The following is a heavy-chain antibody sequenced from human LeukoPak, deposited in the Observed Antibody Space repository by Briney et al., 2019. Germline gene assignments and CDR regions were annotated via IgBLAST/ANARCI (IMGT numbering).Heavy chain of an antibody. Sequence: SGPTLVNPTQTLTLTCTFSGFSLSTSGVGVGWIRQPPGKALEWLALIYWDDDKRYSPSLKSRLTITKDTSKNQVVLTMTNMDPVDTATYYCAHSWVVVVAATSQAYNWFDPWGQGTLVTVSS. J-gene: IGHJ5*02. V-gene: IGHV2-5*02. CDR3: AHSWVVVVAATSQAYNWFDP. CDR2: IYWDDDK. CDR1: GFSLSTSGVG. D-gene: IGHD2-15*01.